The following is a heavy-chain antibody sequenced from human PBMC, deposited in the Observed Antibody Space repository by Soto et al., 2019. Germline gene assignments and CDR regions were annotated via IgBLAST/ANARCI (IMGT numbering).Heavy chain of an antibody. V-gene: IGHV3-30*18. CDR3: VKDGSSGWPYYYGLDV. CDR2: ISYDGSNK. Sequence: QVQLVESGGGVVQPGRSLRLSCAASGFTFSSYGMHWVRQAPGKGLEWVAVISYDGSNKYYADSVKGRFPISRDNSKNTLYLQMSSLRAEDTAVYYCVKDGSSGWPYYYGLDVWGQGTTVTVSS. J-gene: IGHJ6*02. CDR1: GFTFSSYG. D-gene: IGHD6-19*01.